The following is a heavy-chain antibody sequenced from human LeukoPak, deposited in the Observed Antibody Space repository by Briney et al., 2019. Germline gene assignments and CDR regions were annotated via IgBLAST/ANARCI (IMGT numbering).Heavy chain of an antibody. CDR1: GFTFSSYA. CDR2: ISAGGVSLFSGSGSAA. V-gene: IGHV3-23*01. D-gene: IGHD3-10*01. CDR3: AKMSGVVWFGELRLPFDS. Sequence: GGSLRLSCAASGFTFSSYAMHWVRQAPGKGPQWVSVISAGGVSLFSGSGSAAYYADSVGGRFTISRDNSKNTLYLQMNSLRADDTAVYYCAKMSGVVWFGELRLPFDSWGQGTVVTVSS. J-gene: IGHJ4*02.